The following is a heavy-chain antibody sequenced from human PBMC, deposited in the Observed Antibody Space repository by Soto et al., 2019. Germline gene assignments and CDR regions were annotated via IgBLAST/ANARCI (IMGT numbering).Heavy chain of an antibody. V-gene: IGHV4-39*01. CDR1: GGSISSSSYY. J-gene: IGHJ4*02. CDR2: IYYSGST. CDR3: ARHGGSNQVDMVYVGIDY. D-gene: IGHD5-12*01. Sequence: SETLSLTCTVSGGSISSSSYYWGWIRQPPGKGLEWIGSIYYSGSTYYNPSLKSRVTISVDTSKNQFSLKLSSVTAADTAVYYCARHGGSNQVDMVYVGIDYWGQGTLVTVSS.